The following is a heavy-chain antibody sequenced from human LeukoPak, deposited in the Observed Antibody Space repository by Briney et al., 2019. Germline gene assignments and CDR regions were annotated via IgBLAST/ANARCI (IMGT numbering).Heavy chain of an antibody. CDR3: ARSYYYDYRQIDY. V-gene: IGHV4-39*01. CDR2: IYYSGST. CDR1: GDSISTSSYY. Sequence: SETPSLTCTVSGDSISTSSYYWGWIRQPPGKGLEWLGSIYYSGSTYYNPSLKSRVTISVDTSKNQFSLNLYSVTAADTAVFYCARSYYYDYRQIDYWGQGTMVTVSS. J-gene: IGHJ4*02. D-gene: IGHD3-22*01.